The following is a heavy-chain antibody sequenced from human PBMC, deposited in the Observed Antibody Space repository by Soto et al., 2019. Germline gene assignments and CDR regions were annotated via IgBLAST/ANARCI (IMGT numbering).Heavy chain of an antibody. V-gene: IGHV4-39*01. D-gene: IGHD3-3*01. CDR2: IYYGGST. J-gene: IGHJ5*02. Sequence: SETLSLTCTVSGGSISSSYYYWGWIRQPPGKGLEWIGSIYYGGSTYYNPSLKSRVTVSVDTSKNQSSLKLSSVTAADTAVYYCARALGLRFLEWFPKRSNWFDPWGQGTLVTVSS. CDR1: GGSISSSYYY. CDR3: ARALGLRFLEWFPKRSNWFDP.